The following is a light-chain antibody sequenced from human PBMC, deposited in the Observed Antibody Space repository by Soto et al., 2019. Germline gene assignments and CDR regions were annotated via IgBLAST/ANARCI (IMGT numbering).Light chain of an antibody. CDR1: QSISSW. CDR2: KAS. CDR3: QQYNSYAWT. J-gene: IGKJ1*01. V-gene: IGKV1-5*03. Sequence: DIQMTQSPSTLSAFVGDRVTITCRASQSISSWLAWYQQKPGKAPKLLIYKASNLESGVPSRFSGSGSGTEFTRTISSLQPDDFAPYYCQQYNSYAWTFGQGTKVEIK.